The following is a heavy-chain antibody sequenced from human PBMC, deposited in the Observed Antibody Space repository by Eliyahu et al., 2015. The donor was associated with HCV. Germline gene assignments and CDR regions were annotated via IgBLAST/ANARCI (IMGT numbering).Heavy chain of an antibody. CDR3: ARDRYLGLDV. Sequence: EVQLVESGGGLVKPGGSLRLSCAASEFTFSDYRMNWVRQAPGEGLEWVSSITSGSSYIYYADSVKGRFTISRDNAKNSLYLQMNSLRAEDTAVYYCARDRYLGLDVWGQGTTVTVSS. CDR1: EFTFSDYR. D-gene: IGHD1-26*01. V-gene: IGHV3-21*01. J-gene: IGHJ6*02. CDR2: ITSGSSYI.